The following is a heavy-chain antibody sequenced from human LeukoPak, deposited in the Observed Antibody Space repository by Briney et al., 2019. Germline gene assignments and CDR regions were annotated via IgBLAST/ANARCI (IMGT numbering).Heavy chain of an antibody. CDR2: ISSSGSTI. Sequence: GGSLRLSCAASGFTFSSYAMSWVRQAPGKGLEWVSYISSSGSTIYYADSVKGRFTISRDNAKNTLYLQMNSLRAEDTAVYYCAREKWSSGWPLDYWGQGTLVTVSS. D-gene: IGHD6-19*01. J-gene: IGHJ4*02. CDR1: GFTFSSYA. V-gene: IGHV3-48*04. CDR3: AREKWSSGWPLDY.